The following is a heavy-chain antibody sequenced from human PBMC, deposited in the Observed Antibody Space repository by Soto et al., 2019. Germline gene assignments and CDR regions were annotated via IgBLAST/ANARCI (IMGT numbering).Heavy chain of an antibody. CDR2: TYYRSKWYY. J-gene: IGHJ4*01. CDR1: GDSVSSNSAG. Sequence: PSPTLSLTCDITGDSVSSNSAGWSWVRQSPSRGLEWLGRTYYRSKWYYEYAVSVRGRITINPDTSKNQYSLQLNSVTPEDTAVYFCARGEQYSGRIFDYWGQRTLVTVSS. V-gene: IGHV6-1*01. D-gene: IGHD1-26*01. CDR3: ARGEQYSGRIFDY.